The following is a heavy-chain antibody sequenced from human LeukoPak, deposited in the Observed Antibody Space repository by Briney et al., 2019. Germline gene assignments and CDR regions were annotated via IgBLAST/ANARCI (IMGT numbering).Heavy chain of an antibody. D-gene: IGHD3-22*01. V-gene: IGHV1-24*01. CDR2: FDPEDGET. Sequence: GASVKVSCKVSGYTLTELSMHWVRQAPGKGLEWMGGFDPEDGETIYAQKFQGRVTMTEDTSTDTAYMELSSLRSEDTAVYYCATLRAYYYDSSGYYTHFQHWGQGTLVTVSS. CDR3: ATLRAYYYDSSGYYTHFQH. J-gene: IGHJ1*01. CDR1: GYTLTELS.